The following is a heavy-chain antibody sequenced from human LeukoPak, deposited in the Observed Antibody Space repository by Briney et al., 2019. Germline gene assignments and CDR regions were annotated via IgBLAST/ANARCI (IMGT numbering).Heavy chain of an antibody. J-gene: IGHJ4*02. CDR2: IYYSGST. CDR3: ARHNWNSGFDY. V-gene: IGHV4-59*08. CDR1: GGSISSYY. D-gene: IGHD1-7*01. Sequence: KFSETLSLTCTVSGGSISSYYWSWIRQPPGKGLEWIGYIYYSGSTNYNPSLKSRVTISVDTSKNQFSLKLSSVAAADTAVYYCARHNWNSGFDYWGQGTLVTVSS.